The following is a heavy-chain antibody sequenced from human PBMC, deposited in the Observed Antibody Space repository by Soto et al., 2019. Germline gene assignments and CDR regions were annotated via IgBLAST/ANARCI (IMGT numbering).Heavy chain of an antibody. Sequence: QVQLVQSGAEVKKPGASVKVSCKASGYTFTSYGISWVRQAPGQGLEWMGWISAYNGNTNYAQKLQGRVTMTTDTSTSTAYMELRSLRSDDTAVYYCAREPEAYYYDSSGYYDYWGQGTLVTFSS. CDR1: GYTFTSYG. CDR3: AREPEAYYYDSSGYYDY. V-gene: IGHV1-18*01. D-gene: IGHD3-22*01. J-gene: IGHJ4*02. CDR2: ISAYNGNT.